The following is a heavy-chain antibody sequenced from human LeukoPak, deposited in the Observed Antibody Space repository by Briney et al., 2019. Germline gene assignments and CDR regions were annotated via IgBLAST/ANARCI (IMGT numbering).Heavy chain of an antibody. Sequence: PSETLSLTCTVSEGSISSGGYYWNWIRQHPGKGLECIGYIYYSGSTYYNPSLKSRVTISVDTSKNQFSLKLSSVTAADTAVYYCARESVQRGAAGAMGFDPWGQGTLVTVSS. CDR3: ARESVQRGAAGAMGFDP. D-gene: IGHD2-2*01. V-gene: IGHV4-31*03. CDR2: IYYSGST. CDR1: EGSISSGGYY. J-gene: IGHJ5*02.